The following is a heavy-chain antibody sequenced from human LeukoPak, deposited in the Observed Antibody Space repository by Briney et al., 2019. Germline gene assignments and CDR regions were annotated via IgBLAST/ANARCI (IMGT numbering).Heavy chain of an antibody. D-gene: IGHD6-19*01. J-gene: IGHJ4*02. Sequence: AASVKVSCKASGYTFTGYYMHWVRQAPGQGLKWMGWINPNSGGTNYAQKFQGRVTMTRDTSISTAYMELSRLRSDDTAVYYCARDQGYSSGWYGGGYWGQGTLVTVSS. CDR1: GYTFTGYY. CDR2: INPNSGGT. V-gene: IGHV1-2*02. CDR3: ARDQGYSSGWYGGGY.